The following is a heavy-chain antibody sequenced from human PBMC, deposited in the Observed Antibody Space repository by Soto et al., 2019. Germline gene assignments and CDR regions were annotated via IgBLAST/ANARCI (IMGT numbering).Heavy chain of an antibody. CDR2: IYYNGTT. J-gene: IGHJ4*02. CDR3: AREGYNFGPFDY. V-gene: IGHV4-61*08. Sequence: SETLSLTCAVSGGSINSGGYSWSWIRLPPGKGLEWIGYIYYNGTTHYNPSLKSRVTISIDTSKNQFSLKFNSVTAADTAVYYCAREGYNFGPFDYWGQGALVTVSS. CDR1: GGSINSGGYS. D-gene: IGHD5-18*01.